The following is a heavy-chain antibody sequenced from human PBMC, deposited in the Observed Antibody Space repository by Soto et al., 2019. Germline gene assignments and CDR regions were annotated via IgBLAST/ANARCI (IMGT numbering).Heavy chain of an antibody. V-gene: IGHV3-64*01. J-gene: IGHJ4*02. CDR3: ARYFWSGYSDY. Sequence: EVQLVESGGGLVQPGGSLRLSCAASGFTFSSYAMHWVRQAPGKGLEYVSAISSNGGSTYYANSVKGRFTISRDNSKNTLYLQMGSLRAEDMAVYYCARYFWSGYSDYWGQGTLVTVSS. CDR2: ISSNGGST. D-gene: IGHD3-3*01. CDR1: GFTFSSYA.